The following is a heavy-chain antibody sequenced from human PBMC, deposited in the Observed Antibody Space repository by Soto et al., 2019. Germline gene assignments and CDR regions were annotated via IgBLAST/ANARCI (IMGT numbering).Heavy chain of an antibody. CDR2: IWYDGSNK. D-gene: IGHD1-26*01. CDR1: GFTFSSYG. J-gene: IGHJ4*02. Sequence: QVQLVESGGGVVQPGRSLRLSCAASGFTFSSYGMHWVRQAPGKGLEWVAVIWYDGSNKYYADSVKGRFTISRDNSKNTLYLQMNSLRAEDTAVHYCARGRCPGCVGRELLHSNYFDYWGQGTLVTVSS. CDR3: ARGRCPGCVGRELLHSNYFDY. V-gene: IGHV3-33*01.